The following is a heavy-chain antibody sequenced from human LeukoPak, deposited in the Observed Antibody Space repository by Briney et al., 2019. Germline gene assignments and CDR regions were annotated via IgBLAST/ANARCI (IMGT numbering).Heavy chain of an antibody. J-gene: IGHJ4*02. D-gene: IGHD2/OR15-2a*01. CDR1: GFTFSSYA. CDR3: AKDYYGEYYSDY. CDR2: ISGSGGST. Sequence: GGSLRLSCAASGFTFSSYAMSWVRQAPGKGLEWVSAISGSGGSTYYADSVKGRFTISRDSSKSTLYLQMNSLRAEDTAVYYCAKDYYGEYYSDYWGQGTLVTVSS. V-gene: IGHV3-23*01.